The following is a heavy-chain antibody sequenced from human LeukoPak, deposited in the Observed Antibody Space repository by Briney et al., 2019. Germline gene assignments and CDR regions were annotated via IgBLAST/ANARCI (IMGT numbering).Heavy chain of an antibody. CDR3: ARFGSGGYSH. CDR1: GFTFSSYG. J-gene: IGHJ4*02. V-gene: IGHV3-30*03. Sequence: GGSLRLSCAASGFTFSSYGMHWVRQAPGKGLDWVAVISSDGSNKYYADSVKGRFTISRDSSKATLYLQMDSLRAEDTAVYYCARFGSGGYSHWGQGTLVTVSS. D-gene: IGHD3-10*01. CDR2: ISSDGSNK.